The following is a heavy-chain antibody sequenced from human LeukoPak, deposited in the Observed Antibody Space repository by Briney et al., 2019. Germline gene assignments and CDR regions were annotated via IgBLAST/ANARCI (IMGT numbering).Heavy chain of an antibody. CDR2: IYYSGST. CDR1: GGSISSGDYY. V-gene: IGHV4-30-4*08. D-gene: IGHD3-3*01. CDR3: AREVPGSGVVTHFDY. J-gene: IGHJ4*02. Sequence: SQTLSLTCTVSGGSISSGDYYWSWIRQPPGKGLEWIGYIYYSGSTYYNPSLRSRVTISVDTSKNQFSLKLSSVTAADTAVYYCAREVPGSGVVTHFDYWGQGTLVTVSS.